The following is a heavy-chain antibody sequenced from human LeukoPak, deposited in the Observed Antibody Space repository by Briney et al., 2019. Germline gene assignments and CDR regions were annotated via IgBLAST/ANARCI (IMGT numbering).Heavy chain of an antibody. V-gene: IGHV1-2*02. CDR1: GYTFTGYY. J-gene: IGHJ5*02. CDR2: INPNSGGT. D-gene: IGHD2-15*01. Sequence: ASVKVSCKASGYTFTGYYMHWVRQAPGRGLEWMGWINPNSGGTNYAQKFQGRVTMTRDTSISTAYMELSRLRSDDTAVYYCARGLVVVAAASLWFDPWGQGTLVTVSS. CDR3: ARGLVVVAAASLWFDP.